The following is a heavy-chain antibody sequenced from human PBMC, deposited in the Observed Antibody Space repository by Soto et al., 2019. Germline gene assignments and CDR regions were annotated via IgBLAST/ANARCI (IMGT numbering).Heavy chain of an antibody. V-gene: IGHV4-31*03. Sequence: QVQLQESGPGLVKPSQTLSLTCTVSGGSISSGGYYWSWIRQHPGKGLEWIGYIYYSGSTYYNTSLKSRVTISVDTSKNQFSLKLSSVTAADTAVYYCARGNTYYYGSGSYSNWFDPWGQGTLVTVSS. D-gene: IGHD3-10*01. J-gene: IGHJ5*02. CDR3: ARGNTYYYGSGSYSNWFDP. CDR1: GGSISSGGYY. CDR2: IYYSGST.